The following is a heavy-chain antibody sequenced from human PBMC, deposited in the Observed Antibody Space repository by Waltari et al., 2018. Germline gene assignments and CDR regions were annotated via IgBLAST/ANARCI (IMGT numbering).Heavy chain of an antibody. Sequence: QVQLQESGPRLVKPSATLSLTCDVSGYAINSGFYWGWFRQAPEKGLEWIATIYHDGTTFYNPSLTSRVTTSMDTSKNQISLKLKSVTAADTAVYYCTRQTLGYCTSAACRRLEAWGQGTLVTVSS. V-gene: IGHV4-38-2*01. J-gene: IGHJ5*02. D-gene: IGHD2-8*02. CDR2: IYHDGTT. CDR3: TRQTLGYCTSAACRRLEA. CDR1: GYAINSGFY.